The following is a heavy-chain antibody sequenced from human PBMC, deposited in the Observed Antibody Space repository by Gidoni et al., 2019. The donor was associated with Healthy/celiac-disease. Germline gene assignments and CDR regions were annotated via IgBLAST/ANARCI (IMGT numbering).Heavy chain of an antibody. CDR2: IYHSGST. J-gene: IGHJ5*02. V-gene: IGHV4-38-2*01. D-gene: IGHD6-13*01. CDR1: GYSISSGYY. Sequence: QVQLQESGPGLVKPSETLSLTCAVSGYSISSGYYWGWIRQPPGKGLEWIGSIYHSGSTYYNPSLKSRVTISVDTSKNQFSLKLSSVTAADTAVYYCARVEAAAGTFFWFDPWGQGTLVTVSS. CDR3: ARVEAAAGTFFWFDP.